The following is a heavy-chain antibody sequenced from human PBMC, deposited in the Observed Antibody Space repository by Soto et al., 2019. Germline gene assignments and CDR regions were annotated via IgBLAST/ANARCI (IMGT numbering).Heavy chain of an antibody. CDR1: GASVSSGNYY. V-gene: IGHV4-61*01. J-gene: IGHJ4*02. CDR2: ISYSGST. Sequence: QVQLQESGPGLVKPSETLSLTCTVPGASVSSGNYYWSWIRQPPGKGLECIGYISYSGSTNYNPSHKSRVTISIDTSKNQSSLKLSSVTAADTAVYYCARGSGSYYAYWGQGTLVTVSS. D-gene: IGHD1-26*01. CDR3: ARGSGSYYAY.